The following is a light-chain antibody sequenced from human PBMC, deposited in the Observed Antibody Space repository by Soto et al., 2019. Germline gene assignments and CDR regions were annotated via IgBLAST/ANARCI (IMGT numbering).Light chain of an antibody. CDR3: QHLNTYPLT. J-gene: IGKJ4*01. CDR1: QGISSY. Sequence: IQLTQSPSSLSASVGDRVTITCRASQGISSYLAWYQQKPVKAPKLLIYAASTLQSGVPSRFSGSGSGTDFTLTISSLQPEDFATYYCQHLNTYPLTFGGGTKVDVK. V-gene: IGKV1-9*01. CDR2: AAS.